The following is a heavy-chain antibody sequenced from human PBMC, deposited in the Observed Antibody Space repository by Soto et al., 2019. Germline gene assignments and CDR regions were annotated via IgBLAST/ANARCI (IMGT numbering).Heavy chain of an antibody. CDR2: ISGYNGNT. V-gene: IGHV1-18*01. D-gene: IGHD4-17*01. CDR1: GYTFTGYG. CDR3: ARDLTVTAYYYYYGMDV. J-gene: IGHJ6*02. Sequence: ASVKVSCKASGYTFTGYGISWVQQAPGQGLEWMGRISGYNGNTNLAQKLQGRVTMTTDTPTSTAFMELRSLRSEDTAVYYCARDLTVTAYYYYYGMDVWGQGTTVTVSS.